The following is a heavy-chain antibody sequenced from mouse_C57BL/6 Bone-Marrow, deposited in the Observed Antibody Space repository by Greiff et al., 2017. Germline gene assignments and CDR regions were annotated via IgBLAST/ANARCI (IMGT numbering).Heavy chain of an antibody. V-gene: IGHV1-72*01. CDR2: IDPNSGGT. CDR3: GRSTAYYGSPHFDY. CDR1: GYTFTSYW. D-gene: IGHD1-1*01. Sequence: VQLQQPGAELVKPGASVKLSCKASGYTFTSYWMHWVKQRPGRGLEWIGRIDPNSGGTKYNEKFKSKATLTVDKPSSTAYMQLSSLTSEDSAVYYCGRSTAYYGSPHFDYWGKGTTLTVSS. J-gene: IGHJ2*01.